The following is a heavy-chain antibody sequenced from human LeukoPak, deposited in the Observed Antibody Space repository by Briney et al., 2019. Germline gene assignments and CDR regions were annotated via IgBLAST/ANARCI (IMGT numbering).Heavy chain of an antibody. J-gene: IGHJ4*02. Sequence: PSQTLSLTCTVSGGSISSGGYYWSWIRQHPGKALEWIGYIYYSGSTYYNPSLKSRVTILVDTSKNQFSLKLSSVTAADTAVYYCARVVRGDSGYDGGGSFDYWGQGTLVTVSS. CDR2: IYYSGST. CDR3: ARVVRGDSGYDGGGSFDY. CDR1: GGSISSGGYY. V-gene: IGHV4-31*03. D-gene: IGHD5-12*01.